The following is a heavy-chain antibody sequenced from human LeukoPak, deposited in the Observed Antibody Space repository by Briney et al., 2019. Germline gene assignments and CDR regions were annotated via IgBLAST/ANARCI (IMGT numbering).Heavy chain of an antibody. CDR3: ARLGTVVPAAIWVGYYYMDV. Sequence: ASVKVSCKASGGTFSSYAISWVRQAPGQGLEWMGGIIPIFGTANYAQKFQGRVTITADESTSTAYMELSSLRSEDTAVYYCARLGTVVPAAIWVGYYYMDVWGKGTTVTVSS. V-gene: IGHV1-69*13. CDR2: IIPIFGTA. CDR1: GGTFSSYA. J-gene: IGHJ6*03. D-gene: IGHD2-2*02.